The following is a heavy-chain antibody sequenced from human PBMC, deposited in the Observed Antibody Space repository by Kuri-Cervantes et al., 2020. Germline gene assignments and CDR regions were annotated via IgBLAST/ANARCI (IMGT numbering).Heavy chain of an antibody. CDR2: ISSSSSYI. V-gene: IGHV3-21*01. J-gene: IGHJ4*02. D-gene: IGHD6-13*01. CDR3: ARPGPHSSSWYNY. CDR1: GFTFSSYS. Sequence: GGSLRLSCAASGFTFSSYSMNWVRQAPGKGLEWVSSISSSSSYIYYADSVKGRFTISRDNAKNSLYLQMNNLRAEDTAVYYCARPGPHSSSWYNYWGQGTLVTVSS.